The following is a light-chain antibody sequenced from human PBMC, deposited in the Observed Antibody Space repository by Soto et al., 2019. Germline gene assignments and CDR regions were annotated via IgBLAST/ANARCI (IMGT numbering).Light chain of an antibody. CDR3: QQRSNWPLT. Sequence: SSAAMSHSPLEGHTLSCKASQGIGDTLAWYQHKPGQTPRLLIYDASNRATGIPARFSGSGSGTDFTLTISSLEPEDFAVYYCQQRSNWPLTFGRGTKVEIK. CDR2: DAS. V-gene: IGKV3-11*01. CDR1: QGIGDT. J-gene: IGKJ4*01.